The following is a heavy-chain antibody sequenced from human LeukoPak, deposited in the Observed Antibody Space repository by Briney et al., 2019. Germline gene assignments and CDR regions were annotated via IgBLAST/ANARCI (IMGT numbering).Heavy chain of an antibody. CDR3: ARGPLLTSYYSTPNFDY. CDR2: INPNSGGT. V-gene: IGHV1-2*04. CDR1: GYIFTGYY. J-gene: IGHJ4*02. D-gene: IGHD3-9*01. Sequence: ASVKVSCKASGYIFTGYYMHWVRQAPGQGLEWVGWINPNSGGTNYAQKFQGWVTMTRDTSISTAYMELSRLRSDDTAVYYCARGPLLTSYYSTPNFDYWGQGTLVTVSS.